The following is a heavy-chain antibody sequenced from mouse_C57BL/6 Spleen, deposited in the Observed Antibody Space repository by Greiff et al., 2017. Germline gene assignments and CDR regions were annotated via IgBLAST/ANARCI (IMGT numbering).Heavy chain of an antibody. D-gene: IGHD1-1*01. CDR2: INPNYGTN. CDR3: SRDALLRYYFDY. V-gene: IGHV1-39*01. CDR1: GYSFTDYN. Sequence: EVQRVASGPELVKPGASVKISCKASGYSFTDYNMNWVQQSNGKSLEWIGVINPNYGTNSYNQKFKGKATLTVDQSSTTAYMQLNSLTSEDSAVYYCSRDALLRYYFDYWGQGTTLTVSS. J-gene: IGHJ2*01.